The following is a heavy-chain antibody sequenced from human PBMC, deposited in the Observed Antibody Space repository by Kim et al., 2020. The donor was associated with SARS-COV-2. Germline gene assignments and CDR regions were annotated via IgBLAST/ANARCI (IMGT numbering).Heavy chain of an antibody. CDR1: GFTFSSNS. D-gene: IGHD6-25*01. J-gene: IGHJ3*01. V-gene: IGHV3-23*05. CDR3: AKKYTSDWRAFDF. Sequence: GGSLRLSCAASGFTFSSNSMSWVRQAPGQGLEWVSIISSRAGNLIYYADSVKGRFTISRDNSKNMVYMQLNSLRAEDTAVYYCAKKYTSDWRAFDFWGQGIMVTVSS. CDR2: ISSRAGNLI.